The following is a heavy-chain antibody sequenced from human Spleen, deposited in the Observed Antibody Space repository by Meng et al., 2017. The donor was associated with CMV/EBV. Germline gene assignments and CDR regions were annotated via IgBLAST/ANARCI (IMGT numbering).Heavy chain of an antibody. D-gene: IGHD1-26*01. Sequence: SETLSLTCTVSGGSISSYYWSWIRQPPGKGLEWIGYIYYSGSTNYNPSLKSRVTISVDTSKNQFSLKLSSVTAADTAVYYCARSLVVATSWFDPWGQGTLVTVSS. J-gene: IGHJ5*02. CDR3: ARSLVVATSWFDP. CDR1: GGSISSYY. CDR2: IYYSGST. V-gene: IGHV4-59*01.